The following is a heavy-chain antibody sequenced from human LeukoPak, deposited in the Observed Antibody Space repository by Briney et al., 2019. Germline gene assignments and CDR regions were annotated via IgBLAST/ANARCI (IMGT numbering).Heavy chain of an antibody. CDR2: INPNSGGT. V-gene: IGHV1-2*06. CDR1: GYTFTGYY. J-gene: IGHJ4*02. D-gene: IGHD5-24*01. CDR3: AREGAGRDGYNLMFGY. Sequence: GASVKVSCKASGYTFTGYYMHWVRQAPGRGLEWMGRINPNSGGTNYAQKFQGRVTMTRDTSISTAYIELSRLRSDDTAVYYCAREGAGRDGYNLMFGYWGQGTLVTVSS.